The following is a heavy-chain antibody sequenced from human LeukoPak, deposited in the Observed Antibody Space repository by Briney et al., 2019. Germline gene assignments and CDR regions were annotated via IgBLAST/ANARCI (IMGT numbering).Heavy chain of an antibody. CDR3: ARGGYSSGWYSGDAFDI. V-gene: IGHV3-74*03. CDR1: GFTFSGHW. CDR2: INERGTDS. J-gene: IGHJ3*02. Sequence: PGGSLRLSCTASGFTFSGHWIHWVRQPPGMGLVWVSRINERGTDSMYAESVKGRFTISRDNAKNTVYLQMNSLRAEDTAVYYCARGGYSSGWYSGDAFDIWGQGTMVTVSS. D-gene: IGHD6-19*01.